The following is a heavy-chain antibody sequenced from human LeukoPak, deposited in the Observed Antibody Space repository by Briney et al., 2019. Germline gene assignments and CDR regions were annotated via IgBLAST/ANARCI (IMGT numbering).Heavy chain of an antibody. Sequence: GGSLRLSCAASGFTFSSYAMHWVRQAPGKGLEWVAVISFDGSDKYYADSVKGRFTISRDNSKNTPYLQMNSLRAEDTAVYYCAGDGSTYYDFWSGYPRGAFDIWGQGTMVTVSS. CDR3: AGDGSTYYDFWSGYPRGAFDI. CDR1: GFTFSSYA. J-gene: IGHJ3*02. D-gene: IGHD3-3*01. V-gene: IGHV3-30*04. CDR2: ISFDGSDK.